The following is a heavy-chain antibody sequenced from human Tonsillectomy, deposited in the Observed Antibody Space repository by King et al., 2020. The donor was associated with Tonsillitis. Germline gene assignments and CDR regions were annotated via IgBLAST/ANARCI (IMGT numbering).Heavy chain of an antibody. D-gene: IGHD3-10*01. CDR3: ARRGGNY. J-gene: IGHJ4*02. CDR2: IDPSDSST. Sequence: QLVQSGAEVKKPGESLRISCKGSGYSFTNFWISWVRQMPGKGLERMGKIDPSDSSTNYNPAFQGHVTISADKSTSTAYLQWSSLKASDTAMYYCARRGGNYWGQGTLVTVSS. V-gene: IGHV5-10-1*01. CDR1: GYSFTNFW.